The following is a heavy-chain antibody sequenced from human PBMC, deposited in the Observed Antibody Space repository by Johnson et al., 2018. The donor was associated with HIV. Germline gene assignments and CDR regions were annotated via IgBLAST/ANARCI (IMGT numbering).Heavy chain of an antibody. J-gene: IGHJ3*02. CDR2: ISYDGSNK. CDR3: PRATTSKDHAFDI. Sequence: VQLVESGGGVVQPGRSLRLSCAASGFTFSTYAIHWVRQAPGKGLEWVVVISYDGSNKYYADSVKGRFTISRDNSKNTLYLQMNSLRPEDTAVYYCPRATTSKDHAFDIWGQGAMVTVSS. V-gene: IGHV3-30-3*01. D-gene: IGHD1-14*01. CDR1: GFTFSTYA.